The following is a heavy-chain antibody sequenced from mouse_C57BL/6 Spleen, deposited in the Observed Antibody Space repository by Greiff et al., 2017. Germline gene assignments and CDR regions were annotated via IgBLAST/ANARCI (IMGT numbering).Heavy chain of an antibody. CDR2: IRSKSNNYAT. CDR1: GFSFNTYA. Sequence: EVQRVESGGGLVQPKGSLKLSCAASGFSFNTYAMNWVRQAPGKGLEWVARIRSKSNNYATYYADSVKDRFTISRDDSESMLYLQMNNLKTEDTAMYYCVRRGDGTRDAMDYWGQGTSVTVSS. J-gene: IGHJ4*01. V-gene: IGHV10-1*01. D-gene: IGHD3-3*01. CDR3: VRRGDGTRDAMDY.